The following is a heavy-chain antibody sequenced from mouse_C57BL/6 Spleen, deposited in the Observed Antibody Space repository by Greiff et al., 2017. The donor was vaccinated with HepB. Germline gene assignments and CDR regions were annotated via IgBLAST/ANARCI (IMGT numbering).Heavy chain of an antibody. Sequence: EVKLLESWGGLVKPGGSLKLSCAASGFTFSSYAMSWVRQTPEKSLEWVATISDGGSYTYYPDNVKGRFTISRDNAKNNLYLQMSHLKSEDTAMYYCARVGGAMDYWGQGTSVTVSS. V-gene: IGHV5-4*03. CDR2: ISDGGSYT. D-gene: IGHD4-1*01. J-gene: IGHJ4*01. CDR3: ARVGGAMDY. CDR1: GFTFSSYA.